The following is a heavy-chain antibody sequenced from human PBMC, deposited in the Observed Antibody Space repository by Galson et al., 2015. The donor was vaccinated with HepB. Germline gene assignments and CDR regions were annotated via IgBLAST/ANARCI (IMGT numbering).Heavy chain of an antibody. Sequence: SLRLSCAASGFTFSSYAMHWVRQAPGKGLEWVAVISYDGSNKYYADSVKGRFTISRDNSKNTLYLQMNSLRAEDTAVYYCARGDYGGGGGWYFDLWGRGTLVTVSS. V-gene: IGHV3-30-3*01. D-gene: IGHD4-23*01. CDR2: ISYDGSNK. J-gene: IGHJ2*01. CDR1: GFTFSSYA. CDR3: ARGDYGGGGGWYFDL.